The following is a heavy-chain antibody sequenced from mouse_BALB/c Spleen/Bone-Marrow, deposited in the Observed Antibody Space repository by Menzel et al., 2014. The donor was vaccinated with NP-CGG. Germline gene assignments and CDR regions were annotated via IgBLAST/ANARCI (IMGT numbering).Heavy chain of an antibody. Sequence: VKLVEAGGGLVQPGGFRNLSCAASGFTFSSFAMHWVRQAPEKGLEWVAYISSGSSTIYYADTVMGRFTISRDNPKNTLFLQMTSLRSEDTAMYYCARSGSSSCYFDYWAKAPLSQSPQ. J-gene: IGHJ2*02. CDR3: ARSGSSSCYFDY. V-gene: IGHV5-17*02. D-gene: IGHD1-1*01. CDR2: ISSGSSTI. CDR1: GFTFSSFA.